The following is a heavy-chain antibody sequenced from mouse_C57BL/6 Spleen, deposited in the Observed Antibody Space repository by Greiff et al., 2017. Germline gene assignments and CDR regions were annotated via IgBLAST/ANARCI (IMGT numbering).Heavy chain of an antibody. D-gene: IGHD2-1*01. V-gene: IGHV1-55*01. Sequence: VQLQQPGAELVKPGASVKMSCKASGYTFTSYWITWVKQRPGQGLEWIGDIYPGSGSTNYNEKFKSKATLTVDTSSSTAYMQLSSLTSEDSAVYYCARNYGNYVKNFDYWGQGTTLTVSS. CDR3: ARNYGNYVKNFDY. CDR1: GYTFTSYW. CDR2: IYPGSGST. J-gene: IGHJ2*01.